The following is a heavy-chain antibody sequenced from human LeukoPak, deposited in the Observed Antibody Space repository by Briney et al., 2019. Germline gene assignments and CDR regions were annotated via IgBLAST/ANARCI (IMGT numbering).Heavy chain of an antibody. V-gene: IGHV3-9*01. Sequence: GGSLRLSCAASGFTFDDYAMHWVRQAPGKGLEWVSGISWNSGSIGYADSVKGRFTISRDNAKNSLYLQMNSLRAEDTAVYYCARVVFSSSWQFDYWGQGTLVTVSS. D-gene: IGHD6-13*01. CDR2: ISWNSGSI. J-gene: IGHJ4*02. CDR3: ARVVFSSSWQFDY. CDR1: GFTFDDYA.